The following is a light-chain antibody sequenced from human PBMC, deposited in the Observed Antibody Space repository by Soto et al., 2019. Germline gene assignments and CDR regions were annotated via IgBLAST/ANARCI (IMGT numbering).Light chain of an antibody. Sequence: ELVMTQSPATLSVSPGARATLSCRASQSVGSELAWYQQKPGQAPSLVIYDILTRATGVPTRISVIESGTEGTITIRSLQSEDCAVYCCQQYNSWPITFGGGTKVDI. CDR1: QSVGSE. CDR2: DIL. CDR3: QQYNSWPIT. V-gene: IGKV3D-15*01. J-gene: IGKJ4*01.